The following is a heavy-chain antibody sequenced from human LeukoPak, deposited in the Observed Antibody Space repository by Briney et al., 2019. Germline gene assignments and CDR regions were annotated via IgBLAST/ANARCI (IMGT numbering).Heavy chain of an antibody. CDR3: ARVIGGNYGGDY. J-gene: IGHJ4*02. CDR2: ISGSGGST. V-gene: IGHV3-23*01. Sequence: GGSLRLSCAASGFTFSSYAMSWVRQAPGKGLEWVSAISGSGGSTYYADSVKGRFTISRDNSKNTLYLQMNSLRVEDTALYYCARVIGGNYGGDYWGQGTLVTVSS. D-gene: IGHD4-23*01. CDR1: GFTFSSYA.